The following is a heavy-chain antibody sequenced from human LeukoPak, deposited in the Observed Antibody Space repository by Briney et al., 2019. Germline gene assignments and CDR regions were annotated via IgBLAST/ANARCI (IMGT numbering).Heavy chain of an antibody. CDR2: ISAYNGNT. D-gene: IGHD1-14*01. CDR1: GYTFTRYG. CDR3: ARDTSLTPHGMDV. V-gene: IGHV1-18*01. Sequence: ASVKVSCTASGYTFTRYGISWVRQAPGRGLEWMGWISAYNGNTNYAQKLQGRVTMTTDTSTSTAYMELRSLRSDDTAVYYCARDTSLTPHGMDVWGQGTTVTVSS. J-gene: IGHJ6*02.